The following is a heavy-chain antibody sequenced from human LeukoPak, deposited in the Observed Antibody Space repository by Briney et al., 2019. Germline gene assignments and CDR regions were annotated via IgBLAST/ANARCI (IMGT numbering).Heavy chain of an antibody. D-gene: IGHD6-13*01. V-gene: IGHV1-2*02. J-gene: IGHJ4*02. CDR2: INPNSGGT. Sequence: ASVKVSCKASGYTFTGYWIHWVRQAPGQGLEWMGWINPNSGGTNYAQKFQGRVTFTRDPSIITAYMELRSLRSDDTAVYYCARDTDSSDSSSWSSFDYWGQGTLVTVSS. CDR3: ARDTDSSDSSSWSSFDY. CDR1: GYTFTGYW.